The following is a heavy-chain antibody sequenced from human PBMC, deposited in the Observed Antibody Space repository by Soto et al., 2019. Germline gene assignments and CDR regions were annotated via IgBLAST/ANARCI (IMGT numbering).Heavy chain of an antibody. V-gene: IGHV3-48*02. CDR3: ARDGVGYSYGRPYYYYGMDV. Sequence: GSLRLSCAASGFTFSSYSMNWVRQAPGKGLEWVPYISSSSSTIYYADSVKDRFTISRDNAKNSLYLQMNSLRDEDTAVYYCARDGVGYSYGRPYYYYGMDVWGQGTTVTV. CDR1: GFTFSSYS. CDR2: ISSSSSTI. J-gene: IGHJ6*02. D-gene: IGHD5-18*01.